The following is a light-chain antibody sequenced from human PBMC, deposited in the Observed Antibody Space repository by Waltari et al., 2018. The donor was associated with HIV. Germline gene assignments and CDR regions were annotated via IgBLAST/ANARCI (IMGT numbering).Light chain of an antibody. V-gene: IGLV2-14*03. CDR3: SSYTSSSTKV. CDR2: DVS. CDR1: SSDIDGYNY. Sequence: QSALPQPASVSGSPEQSITIYCTGTSSDIDGYNYVSWYQQHPGKAPKLMIYDVSNRPSGLSNRFSGSKSGNTSSLTISGLQAEDEADYYCSSYTSSSTKVFGGGTKLTVL. J-gene: IGLJ2*01.